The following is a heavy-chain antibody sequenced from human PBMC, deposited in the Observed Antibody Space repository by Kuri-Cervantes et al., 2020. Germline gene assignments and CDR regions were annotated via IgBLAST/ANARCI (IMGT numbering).Heavy chain of an antibody. D-gene: IGHD2-15*01. CDR3: ATTGEIVVVVAATPAEYFQH. CDR2: IIPIFGKA. V-gene: IGHV1-69*05. CDR1: GGTFSSYA. Sequence: SVKVSCKASGGTFSSYAISWVRQAPGQGLEWMGGIIPIFGKANYAQKFQGRVTITTDESTSTAYMELSSLRSEDTAVYYCATTGEIVVVVAATPAEYFQHWGQGTLVTVSS. J-gene: IGHJ1*01.